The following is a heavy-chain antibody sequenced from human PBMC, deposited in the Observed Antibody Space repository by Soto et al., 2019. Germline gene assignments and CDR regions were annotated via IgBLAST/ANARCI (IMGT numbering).Heavy chain of an antibody. J-gene: IGHJ4*02. CDR1: GGSVDSGNHY. CDR3: ARDMGSAMTTRIFDH. D-gene: IGHD4-17*01. V-gene: IGHV4-30-4*01. Sequence: QVLVQESGPGLVKPSQTLTLSCTVSGGSVDSGNHYWNWIRQPPGKGLEWIGYIYYGESTYYNPSLKSRATISVDTSQSRFSLRLTSVIAADTAVYYCARDMGSAMTTRIFDHWGQGTLVTVSS. CDR2: IYYGEST.